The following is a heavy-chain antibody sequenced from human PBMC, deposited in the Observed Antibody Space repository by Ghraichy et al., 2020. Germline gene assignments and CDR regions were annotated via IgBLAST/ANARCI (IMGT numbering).Heavy chain of an antibody. CDR3: ARDLPGAEDSSGYYNAFDI. Sequence: SETLSLTCTVSGGSISSYYWSWIRQPPGKGLEWIGYIYYSGSTNYNPSLKSRVTISVDTSKNQFSLKLSSVTAADTAVYYCARDLPGAEDSSGYYNAFDIWGQGTMVTVSS. J-gene: IGHJ3*02. V-gene: IGHV4-59*01. CDR2: IYYSGST. D-gene: IGHD3-22*01. CDR1: GGSISSYY.